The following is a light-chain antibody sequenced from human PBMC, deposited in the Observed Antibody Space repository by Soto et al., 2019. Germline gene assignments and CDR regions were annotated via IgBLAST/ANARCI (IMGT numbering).Light chain of an antibody. CDR2: GAS. Sequence: IVLTQSPGTLSLSPGERATLSCRASQSVSRSYLARYQQKPGQAPRHLIYGASSRATGIPDRYSGSGSGTHLTLTITRLEPEASAVYYCQRYGSSRTFGQGTKVEIK. CDR1: QSVSRSY. CDR3: QRYGSSRT. V-gene: IGKV3-20*01. J-gene: IGKJ1*01.